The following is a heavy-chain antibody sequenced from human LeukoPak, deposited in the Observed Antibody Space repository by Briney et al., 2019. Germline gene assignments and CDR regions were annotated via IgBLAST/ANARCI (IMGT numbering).Heavy chain of an antibody. V-gene: IGHV1-46*01. D-gene: IGHD3-22*01. Sequence: ASVKVSCKASGYTFTSYAMNWVRQAPGQGLEWMGIINPSGGSTSYAQKFQGRVTMTRDMSTSTVYMELSSLRSEDTAVYYCARDQYYYDSSGYITNWGQGTLVTVSS. CDR1: GYTFTSYA. J-gene: IGHJ4*02. CDR2: INPSGGST. CDR3: ARDQYYYDSSGYITN.